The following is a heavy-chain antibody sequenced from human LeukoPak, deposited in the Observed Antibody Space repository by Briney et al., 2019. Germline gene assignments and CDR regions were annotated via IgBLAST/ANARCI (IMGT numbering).Heavy chain of an antibody. CDR3: ARGLSEAGLDY. CDR2: INPNSGAT. J-gene: IGHJ4*02. CDR1: GYTFTGYY. D-gene: IGHD6-13*01. V-gene: IGHV1-2*02. Sequence: GASVTVSCKASGYTFTGYYLHGVRQAPGQGLEWMGWINPNSGATDYAQNFQGRVTMTRDTSITTAYMELTSLTSDDTAVYHCARGLSEAGLDYWGQGTLVTVSS.